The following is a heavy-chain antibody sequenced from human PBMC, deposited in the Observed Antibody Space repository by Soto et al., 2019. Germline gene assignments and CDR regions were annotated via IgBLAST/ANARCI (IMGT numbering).Heavy chain of an antibody. V-gene: IGHV1-69*13. D-gene: IGHD3-22*01. CDR2: IIPIFGTA. Sequence: SVKVSCKASGGTFSIYAISCVRQAPLQWLEWMGGIIPIFGTANYAQKFQGRVTITADESTSTAYMELSSLRSEDTAVYYCARQVDYYDSSGYSSYFDYWGQGTLVTVSS. CDR1: GGTFSIYA. J-gene: IGHJ4*02. CDR3: ARQVDYYDSSGYSSYFDY.